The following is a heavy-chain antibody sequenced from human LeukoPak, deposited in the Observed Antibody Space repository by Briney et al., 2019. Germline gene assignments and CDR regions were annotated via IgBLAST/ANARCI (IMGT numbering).Heavy chain of an antibody. CDR3: ARSGIAAAGTGNYYGMDV. V-gene: IGHV3-7*03. CDR1: GFTFSSYW. Sequence: GGSLRLSCAASGFTFSSYWMSWVRQAPGKGLEWVANIKQDGSEKYYVDSVKGRFTISRDNAKNSLYLQMNSLRAEDTAVYYCARSGIAAAGTGNYYGMDVWGQGTTVTVSS. J-gene: IGHJ6*02. CDR2: IKQDGSEK. D-gene: IGHD6-13*01.